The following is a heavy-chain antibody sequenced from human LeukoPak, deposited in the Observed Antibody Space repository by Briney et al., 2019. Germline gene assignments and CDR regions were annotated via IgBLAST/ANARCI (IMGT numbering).Heavy chain of an antibody. CDR1: GGSISSSSYY. J-gene: IGHJ3*02. CDR2: IYYSGST. Sequence: PSETLSLTCTVSGGSISSSSYYWGWIRQPPGKGLEWIGSIYYSGSTYYNPSLKSRVTISVDTSKNQFSLKLSSVTAADTAVYYCARRPKYSMMGAFDIWGQGTMVTVSS. D-gene: IGHD6-6*01. V-gene: IGHV4-39*01. CDR3: ARRPKYSMMGAFDI.